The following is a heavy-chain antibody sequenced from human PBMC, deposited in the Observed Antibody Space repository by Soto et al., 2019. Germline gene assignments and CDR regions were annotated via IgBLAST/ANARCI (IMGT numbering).Heavy chain of an antibody. CDR1: GASVSSGDCY. Sequence: QVQLQESGPGLVKPSQTLSLTCTVSGASVSSGDCYWSCIRQPPGKGLEWIGYIYSSGGSYYNPSLKGRLTISIDTSKNQFSLKLNSVTVADTAIYYCVGTGTTDDYWGRGTLVTVSS. J-gene: IGHJ4*02. CDR2: IYSSGGS. CDR3: VGTGTTDDY. V-gene: IGHV4-30-4*01. D-gene: IGHD1-1*01.